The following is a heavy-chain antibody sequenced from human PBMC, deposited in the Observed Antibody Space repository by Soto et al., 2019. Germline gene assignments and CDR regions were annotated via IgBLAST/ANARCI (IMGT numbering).Heavy chain of an antibody. D-gene: IGHD4-17*01. J-gene: IGHJ6*03. CDR3: ARAGTTQKHYYYYYMDV. Sequence: LRLSCAASGFTFSSYGMHWVRQAPGKGLEWVAVIWYDGSNKYYADSVKGRFTISRDNSKNTLYLQMNSLRAEDTAVYYCARAGTTQKHYYYYYMDVWGKGTTVTVSS. CDR1: GFTFSSYG. CDR2: IWYDGSNK. V-gene: IGHV3-33*01.